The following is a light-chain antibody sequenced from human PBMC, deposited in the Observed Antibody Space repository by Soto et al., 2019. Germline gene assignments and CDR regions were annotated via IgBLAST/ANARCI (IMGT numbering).Light chain of an antibody. Sequence: EIVLTQSPTTLSLSPGERATLSCRASQSVSNSLLAWFQQKPGQAPRLLIFSASSRATGIPDRFSGSGSGTDFTLTISRLEPEDFAVYYCQQYGSSPFTFGPGTKVDIK. CDR3: QQYGSSPFT. J-gene: IGKJ3*01. CDR1: QSVSNSL. V-gene: IGKV3-20*01. CDR2: SAS.